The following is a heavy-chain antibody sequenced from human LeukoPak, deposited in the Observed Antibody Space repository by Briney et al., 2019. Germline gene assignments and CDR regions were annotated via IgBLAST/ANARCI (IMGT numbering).Heavy chain of an antibody. J-gene: IGHJ6*02. CDR2: ISSRSAYI. D-gene: IGHD4-17*01. V-gene: IGHV3-21*01. Sequence: PGGSLRLSCAASGFTFSSSSINWVRRAPGKGLEWVSSISSRSAYIYYADSVKGRFTISRDNAKNSLYLQMNSLRAEDTAVYYCARERVDYGDWSRYYHYGMDVWGQGTTITVTS. CDR3: ARERVDYGDWSRYYHYGMDV. CDR1: GFTFSSSS.